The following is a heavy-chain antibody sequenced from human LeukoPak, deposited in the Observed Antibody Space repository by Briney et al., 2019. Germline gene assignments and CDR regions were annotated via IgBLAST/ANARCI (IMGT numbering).Heavy chain of an antibody. D-gene: IGHD2-2*02. Sequence: PGGSLRLSCAASGFTFSSYWMSWVRQAPGKGLEWVANIKQDGSEKYYVDSVKGRFTISRDNAKNSLYPQMNSLRAEDTAVYYCARDLVVPAAIPFYYYYYMDVWGKGTTVTVSS. CDR1: GFTFSSYW. CDR2: IKQDGSEK. V-gene: IGHV3-7*01. J-gene: IGHJ6*03. CDR3: ARDLVVPAAIPFYYYYYMDV.